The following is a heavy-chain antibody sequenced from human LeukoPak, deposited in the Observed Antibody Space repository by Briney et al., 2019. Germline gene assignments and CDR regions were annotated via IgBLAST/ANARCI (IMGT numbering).Heavy chain of an antibody. Sequence: GGSLTLSCAASGFTFSNYWMSWVRQAPGKGLEWVANIRQGGYEKHYLDSVRGRFTISRDNARNSLYLQMSSLRDEDTAVYYCARSQRDQLDSAWWFDPWGQGTLVTVSS. D-gene: IGHD1-1*01. J-gene: IGHJ5*02. V-gene: IGHV3-7*01. CDR3: ARSQRDQLDSAWWFDP. CDR1: GFTFSNYW. CDR2: IRQGGYEK.